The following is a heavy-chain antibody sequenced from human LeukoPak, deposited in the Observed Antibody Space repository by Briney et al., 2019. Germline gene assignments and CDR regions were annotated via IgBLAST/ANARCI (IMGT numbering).Heavy chain of an antibody. CDR2: IYYTGST. CDR3: ATVPGNSNYASFDY. J-gene: IGHJ4*02. V-gene: IGHV4-31*03. Sequence: SQTLSLTCTVSGGSISSGGYYWSWIRQHPGKGLEWIGYIYYTGSTNYNPSLKSRISISVDTSKNQFSLWLASVTAADTAVYYCATVPGNSNYASFDYWGQGTLVTVSS. CDR1: GGSISSGGYY. D-gene: IGHD4-11*01.